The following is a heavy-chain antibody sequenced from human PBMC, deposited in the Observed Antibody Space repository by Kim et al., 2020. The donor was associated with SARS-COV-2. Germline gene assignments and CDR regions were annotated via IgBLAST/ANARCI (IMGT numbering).Heavy chain of an antibody. CDR1: GFTFSSYS. J-gene: IGHJ4*02. CDR3: ARCEGDTATDLDY. CDR2: ISSSSSYI. Sequence: GGSLRLSCAASGFTFSSYSMNWVRQAPGKGLEWVSSISSSSSYIYYADSVKGRFTISRDNAKNSLYLQMNSLRAEDTAVYYCARCEGDTATDLDYWGQGTLVTVSS. V-gene: IGHV3-21*01. D-gene: IGHD5-18*01.